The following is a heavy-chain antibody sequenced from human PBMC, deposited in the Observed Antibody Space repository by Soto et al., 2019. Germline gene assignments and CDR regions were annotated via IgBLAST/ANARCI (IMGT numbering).Heavy chain of an antibody. CDR3: ARDYWDYYDSSGYPWAHLDY. Sequence: QVQLVQSGGGVVQPGSSLRLSCTPSGITFSNYGMHWVCQAPGKGLEWVAVVWNDGSNKFYAESVRGRFTISRDNSKNTLYLQMNSLTADDTAVYYCARDYWDYYDSSGYPWAHLDYWGQGSLVTVSS. J-gene: IGHJ4*02. D-gene: IGHD3-22*01. CDR2: VWNDGSNK. CDR1: GITFSNYG. V-gene: IGHV3-33*01.